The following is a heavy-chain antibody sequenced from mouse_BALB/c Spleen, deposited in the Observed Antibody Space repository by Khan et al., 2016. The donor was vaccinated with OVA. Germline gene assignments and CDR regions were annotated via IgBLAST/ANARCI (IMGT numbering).Heavy chain of an antibody. CDR3: ARMGYDYGRGALFAY. V-gene: IGHV2-2*02. CDR2: IWSAGST. J-gene: IGHJ3*01. CDR1: GFSLTNYS. D-gene: IGHD2-4*01. Sequence: QVQLQQSGPGLVQPSQSLSITCTVSGFSLTNYSVHWVRQSPGTGLEWLGVIWSAGSTDYNAAFISRLTIRKDNSRSQVFFKMNSLQPNDKAIYYCARMGYDYGRGALFAYWGQGTLVTVSA.